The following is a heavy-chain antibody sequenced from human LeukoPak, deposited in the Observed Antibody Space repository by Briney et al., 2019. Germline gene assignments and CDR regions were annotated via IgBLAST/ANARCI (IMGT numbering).Heavy chain of an antibody. V-gene: IGHV3-23*01. Sequence: PGGSLRLSCAASGFTFSSYAMKWVRQAPGKGLEWVSTISGSGASTYYADSVKGRFTISRDNSQNTVYLQMNSLRAEDTAVYYCARDAVWGYYDSSGYYPLDYWGQGTLVTVSS. CDR1: GFTFSSYA. J-gene: IGHJ4*02. CDR2: ISGSGAST. CDR3: ARDAVWGYYDSSGYYPLDY. D-gene: IGHD3-22*01.